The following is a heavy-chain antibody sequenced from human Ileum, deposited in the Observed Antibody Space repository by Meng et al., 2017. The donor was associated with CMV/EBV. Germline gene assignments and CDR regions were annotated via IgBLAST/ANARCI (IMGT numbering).Heavy chain of an antibody. CDR2: IHGDGSGI. CDR3: ARAPPYSSSRFDY. D-gene: IGHD6-6*01. J-gene: IGHJ4*02. Sequence: GESLKISCAASGFAFSNYWMHWVRQAPGKGLVWVSRIHGDGSGIAYADSVKGRFTISRDNAKNSLYLQMNSLRVEDTDVYYCARAPPYSSSRFDYWGQGAMVTVSS. CDR1: GFAFSNYW. V-gene: IGHV3-74*01.